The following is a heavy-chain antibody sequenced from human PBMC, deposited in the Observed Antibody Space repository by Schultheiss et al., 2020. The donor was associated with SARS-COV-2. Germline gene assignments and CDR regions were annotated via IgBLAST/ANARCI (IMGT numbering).Heavy chain of an antibody. D-gene: IGHD3-10*01. CDR1: GGSISSGDYY. CDR3: AGHRITMVQGVITS. Sequence: SETLSLTYTVSGGSISSGDYYWSWIRQPPGKGLECIGYIYYSGNTNYNPSLKSRVTISVDTSKNQFSLKLSSVTAADTAVYYCAGHRITMVQGVITSWGQGTLVTVSS. J-gene: IGHJ4*02. CDR2: IYYSGNT. V-gene: IGHV4-61*08.